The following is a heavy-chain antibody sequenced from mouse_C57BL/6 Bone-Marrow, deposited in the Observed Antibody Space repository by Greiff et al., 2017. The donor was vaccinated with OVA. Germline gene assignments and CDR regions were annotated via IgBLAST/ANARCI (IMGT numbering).Heavy chain of an antibody. D-gene: IGHD2-2*01. CDR1: GFTFSSYA. Sequence: EVKLVESGGGLVKPGGSLKLSCAASGFTFSSYAMSWVRQTPEKRLEWVATISDGGSYTYYPDNVKGRFTISRDNAKNNLYLQMSHLKSEDTAMYYCARYGYDGGGFDYWGQGTTLTVSS. CDR3: ARYGYDGGGFDY. J-gene: IGHJ2*01. V-gene: IGHV5-4*03. CDR2: ISDGGSYT.